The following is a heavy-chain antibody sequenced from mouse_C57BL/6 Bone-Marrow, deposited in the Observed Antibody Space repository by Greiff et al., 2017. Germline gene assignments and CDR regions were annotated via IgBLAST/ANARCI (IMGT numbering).Heavy chain of an antibody. D-gene: IGHD2-4*01. J-gene: IGHJ4*01. CDR1: GFTFRDSG. V-gene: IGHV5-17*01. CDR3: ARRGYDYDGGVRYAMDY. CDR2: ISSGSSTI. Sequence: EVKLQESGGGLVKPGGSLKLSCAAPGFTFRDSGMHWVRQAPEKGLEWVAYISSGSSTIYYADTVKGRFTTSRDNAKTTLFLQMTCLRSEDTAMYYCARRGYDYDGGVRYAMDYGGQGTSVTVAS.